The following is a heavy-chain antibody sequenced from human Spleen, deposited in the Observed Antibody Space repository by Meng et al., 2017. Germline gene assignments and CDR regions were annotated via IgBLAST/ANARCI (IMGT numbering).Heavy chain of an antibody. V-gene: IGHV4-34*01. CDR1: GGSLSDYY. J-gene: IGHJ4*02. CDR3: ARGPTTMAHDFDY. Sequence: QVRLQQGGEGPLKPSGTMALPGVSGGGSLSDYYLSWIRQPPGKRLEWSGEITHSGSTNYNPSLESRATITADTSQNNLYLKLSSVTAADSAVYYCARGPTTMAHDFDYWGQGTLVTVSS. D-gene: IGHD4-11*01. CDR2: ITHSGST.